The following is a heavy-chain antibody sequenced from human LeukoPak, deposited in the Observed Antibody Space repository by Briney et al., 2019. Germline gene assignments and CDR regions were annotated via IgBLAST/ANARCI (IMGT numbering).Heavy chain of an antibody. CDR2: INHSGST. D-gene: IGHD3-10*01. J-gene: IGHJ4*02. CDR3: ARRATNPRLSMVRGVIVAANNHHFDY. Sequence: SETLSLTCAVYGGSFSGYYWSWIRQPPGKGLEWIGEINHSGSTNYNPSLKSRVTISIDTSKNQFSLNLSSVAAADTAVYYCARRATNPRLSMVRGVIVAANNHHFDYWGQGTLVTVSS. CDR1: GGSFSGYY. V-gene: IGHV4-34*01.